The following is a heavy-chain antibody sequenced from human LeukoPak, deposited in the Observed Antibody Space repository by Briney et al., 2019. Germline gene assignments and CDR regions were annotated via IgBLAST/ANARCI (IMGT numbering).Heavy chain of an antibody. CDR3: ARVCCGPTPVQHRQTYYYYYYMDV. D-gene: IGHD2-21*01. Sequence: GASVKVSCKASGYTFTGYYMHWVRQAPGQGLEWMGWINPNSGGTNYAQKFQGRVTMTRDTSISTAYMELSRLRSDDTAVYYCARVCCGPTPVQHRQTYYYYYYMDVWGKGTTVTVSS. V-gene: IGHV1-2*02. CDR1: GYTFTGYY. J-gene: IGHJ6*03. CDR2: INPNSGGT.